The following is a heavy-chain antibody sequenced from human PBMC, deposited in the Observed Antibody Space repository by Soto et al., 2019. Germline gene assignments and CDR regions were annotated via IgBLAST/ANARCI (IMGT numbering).Heavy chain of an antibody. D-gene: IGHD3-16*01. CDR3: PKPVNHIWGSNAAG. CDR1: GFTFSSYA. J-gene: IGHJ4*02. V-gene: IGHV3-23*01. CDR2: ISGSGGST. Sequence: EVQLLESGGGLVQPGGSLRLSCAASGFTFSSYAMSWVRQAPGKGLEWVSAISGSGGSTYYADSVKGRFTISRDNSKNTLNLQMNSLKAEATAVYYCPKPVNHIWGSNAAGWGQGTLVTVSS.